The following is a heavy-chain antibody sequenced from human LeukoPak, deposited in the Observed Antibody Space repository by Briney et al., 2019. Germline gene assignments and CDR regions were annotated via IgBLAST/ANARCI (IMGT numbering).Heavy chain of an antibody. D-gene: IGHD6-13*01. CDR2: ISYDGSNK. V-gene: IGHV3-30*03. CDR3: VRAPGAAAVYWYFDL. Sequence: GRSLRLSCAASGFTFSSYGMHWVRQAPGKGLEWVAVISYDGSNKYYADSVKGRFTISRDNSKNTLYLQMNSLRAEDTAVYYCVRAPGAAAVYWYFDLWGRGTLVTVSS. J-gene: IGHJ2*01. CDR1: GFTFSSYG.